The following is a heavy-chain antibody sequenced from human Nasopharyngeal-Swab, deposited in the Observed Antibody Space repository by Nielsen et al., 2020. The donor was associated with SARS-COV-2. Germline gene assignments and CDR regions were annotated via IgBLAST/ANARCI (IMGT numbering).Heavy chain of an antibody. Sequence: GESLKISCTASGFTFGDYAMSWFRQAPGKGLEWVGFIRSKAYGGTTEYAASVKGRFTISRDDSKSIAYLQMNSLKTEDTAVYYCTRDTYYYDSSGYYYYYYGMDVWGQGTTVTVSS. V-gene: IGHV3-49*03. D-gene: IGHD3-22*01. J-gene: IGHJ6*02. CDR2: IRSKAYGGTT. CDR3: TRDTYYYDSSGYYYYYYGMDV. CDR1: GFTFGDYA.